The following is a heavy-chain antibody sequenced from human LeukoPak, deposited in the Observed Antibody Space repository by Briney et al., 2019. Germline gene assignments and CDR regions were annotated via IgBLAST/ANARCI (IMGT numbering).Heavy chain of an antibody. J-gene: IGHJ4*02. Sequence: GGSLRLSCAASGFTFSSYSMNWVRQAPGKGLEWVSSISSGSSYIYYADSVKGRFTISRDNAKNSLYLQMNSLRAEDTAVYYCARESMATLGDYWGQGTLVTVSS. CDR2: ISSGSSYI. D-gene: IGHD5-24*01. CDR1: GFTFSSYS. CDR3: ARESMATLGDY. V-gene: IGHV3-21*01.